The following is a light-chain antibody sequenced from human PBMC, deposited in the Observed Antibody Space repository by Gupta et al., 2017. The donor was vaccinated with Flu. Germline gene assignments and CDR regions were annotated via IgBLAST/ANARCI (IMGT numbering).Light chain of an antibody. Sequence: TISCTGTSSDVGSYDLVSWYQQHPGKAPKLIIFEVSKRPSGGSNRFSGSKSGNTASLTISGLQAEDEADYYCCSYVGTRTVPVGFGGGTKLTVL. CDR2: EVS. V-gene: IGLV2-23*02. CDR3: CSYVGTRTVPVG. J-gene: IGLJ2*01. CDR1: SSDVGSYDL.